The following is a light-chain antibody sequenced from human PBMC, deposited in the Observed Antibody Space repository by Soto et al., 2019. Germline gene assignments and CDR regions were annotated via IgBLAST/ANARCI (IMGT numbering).Light chain of an antibody. V-gene: IGKV1-9*01. CDR2: VAS. Sequence: IQLTQTPSSLSASVGDSVTITCRASQDISYYLAWYQQKPGNAPKHLIYVASTLQSGVPSRFSGSGSGTHFTLAINSLQTRDFATYYCQQVNTYPLTFGGGTKVEMK. CDR1: QDISYY. J-gene: IGKJ4*01. CDR3: QQVNTYPLT.